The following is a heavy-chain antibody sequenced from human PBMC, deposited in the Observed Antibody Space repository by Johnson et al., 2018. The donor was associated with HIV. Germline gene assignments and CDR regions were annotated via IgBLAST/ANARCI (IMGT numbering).Heavy chain of an antibody. D-gene: IGHD6-19*01. CDR2: IPASGTDT. Sequence: VQLVESGGELVRPGGSLTLSCAASGFTFSSYAMSWVRQAPGKGLEWVSSIPASGTDTYYADSVKGRFTISRDNSKNTLYLQMNSLRAEDTAVYYCARDKGTNFSGWYRESDAFDIWGQGTMVTVSS. V-gene: IGHV3-23*04. CDR1: GFTFSSYA. CDR3: ARDKGTNFSGWYRESDAFDI. J-gene: IGHJ3*02.